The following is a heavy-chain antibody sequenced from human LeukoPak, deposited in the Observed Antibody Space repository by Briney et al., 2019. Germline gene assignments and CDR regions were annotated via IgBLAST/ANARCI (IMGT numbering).Heavy chain of an antibody. V-gene: IGHV3-43*01. J-gene: IGHJ6*02. D-gene: IGHD6-13*01. CDR2: ISWDGGST. CDR3: AKAIAYSSSWYHYYYGMDV. CDR1: GFTFDDYT. Sequence: GGSLRLSCAASGFTFDDYTMHWVRQAPGKGLEWVSLISWDGGSTYYADSVKGRFTISRDNSKNSPYLQMNSLRTEDTALYYCAKAIAYSSSWYHYYYGMDVWGQGTTVTVSS.